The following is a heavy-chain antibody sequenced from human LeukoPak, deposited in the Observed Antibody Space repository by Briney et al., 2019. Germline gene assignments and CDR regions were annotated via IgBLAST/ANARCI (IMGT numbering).Heavy chain of an antibody. Sequence: SETLSLTCTVSGGSISSSSYYWGWIRQPPGKGLEWIGSIYYSGSTYYNPSLKSRVTISVDTSKNQFSLKLSSVTAADTAVYYCARSIAATGIGGRVDYWGQGTLVTVSS. CDR2: IYYSGST. CDR3: ARSIAATGIGGRVDY. V-gene: IGHV4-39*07. CDR1: GGSISSSSYY. D-gene: IGHD6-13*01. J-gene: IGHJ4*02.